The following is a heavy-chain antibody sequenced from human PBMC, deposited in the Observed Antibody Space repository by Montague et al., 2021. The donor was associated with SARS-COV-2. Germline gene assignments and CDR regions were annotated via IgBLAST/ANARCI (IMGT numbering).Heavy chain of an antibody. D-gene: IGHD3-22*01. J-gene: IGHJ4*02. CDR3: ARGVYYDGSGYYSFDY. V-gene: IGHV6-1*01. Sequence: CAISGDSVASYSAAWKWIRQSPAIGLEWLGRTYYRSKWYNDYALSAKSRITINPDTSKNHFSLQLNSATPEDAAIYYCARGVYYDGSGYYSFDYWGQGTLVTVSS. CDR1: GDSVASYSAA. CDR2: TYYRSKWYN.